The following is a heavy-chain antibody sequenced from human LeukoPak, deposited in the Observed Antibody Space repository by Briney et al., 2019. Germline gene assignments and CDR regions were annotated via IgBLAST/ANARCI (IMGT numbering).Heavy chain of an antibody. D-gene: IGHD3-10*01. V-gene: IGHV1-24*01. J-gene: IGHJ3*02. CDR3: ATNRITVVPGVANAFDI. Sequence: ASVKVSCKVSGYTLTELSMHWVRQAPGKGLEWMGGFDPEDGEKIYAHKFQGRVTMTDDTSTDTDYMDLSSQRAKATAVYECATNRITVVPGVANAFDIWGQGTMVTVSS. CDR2: FDPEDGEK. CDR1: GYTLTELS.